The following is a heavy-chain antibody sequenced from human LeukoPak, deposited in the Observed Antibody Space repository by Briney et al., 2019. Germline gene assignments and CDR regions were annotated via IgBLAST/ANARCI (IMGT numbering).Heavy chain of an antibody. CDR2: ISAYNGNT. J-gene: IGHJ3*02. CDR3: ARIRGGYNDAYDI. V-gene: IGHV1-18*01. Sequence: GASVKVSCKASGYTFTSYGISWVRQAPGQGLEWVGWISAYNGNTNYAQKLQGRVTMTRDTSTSTIYMELSSLRSEDTAIYYCARIRGGYNDAYDIWGQGTVVTVPS. CDR1: GYTFTSYG. D-gene: IGHD5-24*01.